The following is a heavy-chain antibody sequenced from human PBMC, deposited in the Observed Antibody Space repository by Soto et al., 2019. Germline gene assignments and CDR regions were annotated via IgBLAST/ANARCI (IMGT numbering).Heavy chain of an antibody. CDR2: IYSDDST. CDR1: GFIVSDKY. J-gene: IGHJ4*02. V-gene: IGHV3-53*01. CDR3: ARDQVTTNY. Sequence: GGSLRLSCAASGFIVSDKYMSWVRQAPGKGLEWVSVIYSDDSTYYADSVKGRFAISRDNSRNTLYLQMNSLRVDDTAVYYCARDQVTTNYWGQGTLVTVSS. D-gene: IGHD1-1*01.